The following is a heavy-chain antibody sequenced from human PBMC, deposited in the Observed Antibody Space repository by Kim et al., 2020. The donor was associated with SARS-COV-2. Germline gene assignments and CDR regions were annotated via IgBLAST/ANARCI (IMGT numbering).Heavy chain of an antibody. CDR1: GDSISRSSYY. Sequence: SETLSLTCSVSGDSISRSSYYWGWIRQPPGKGLEWIGCISYSGSTYYNPSLKSRVKISVDTSKNKFSLRLNSVTAADTAVYYCAKRTVASSGWAFDYWGQGILVTVSS. CDR3: AKRTVASSGWAFDY. CDR2: ISYSGST. J-gene: IGHJ4*02. D-gene: IGHD6-19*01. V-gene: IGHV4-39*01.